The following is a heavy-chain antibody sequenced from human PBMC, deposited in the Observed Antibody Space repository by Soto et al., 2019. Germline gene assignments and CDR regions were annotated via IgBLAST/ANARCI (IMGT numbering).Heavy chain of an antibody. V-gene: IGHV1-69*13. CDR3: ARDRHSGSYYGDY. J-gene: IGHJ4*02. CDR2: IIPIFGTA. CDR1: GGTFSSYA. Sequence: SVKVSCKASGGTFSSYAISWVRQAPGQGLEWMGGIIPIFGTANYAQKFQGRVTITADESTSTAYMELSSLRSEDTAVYYCARDRHSGSYYGDYWGQGTLVTVPQ. D-gene: IGHD1-26*01.